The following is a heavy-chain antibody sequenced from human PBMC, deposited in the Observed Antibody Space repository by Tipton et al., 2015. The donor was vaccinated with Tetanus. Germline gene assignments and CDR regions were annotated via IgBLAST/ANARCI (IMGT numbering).Heavy chain of an antibody. V-gene: IGHV4-34*01. Sequence: QVQLVQSGAEVKPSETLSLTCAVYGGSFSNYYLTWIRQPPGQGLEWIGRIYYSGSTSYNPSLKSRVTISVDTSKNQFSLELSSVTAADTAVYYCARIGWLQQNKPAFDIWGQGTVVTVSS. D-gene: IGHD6-19*01. CDR2: IYYSGST. CDR3: ARIGWLQQNKPAFDI. CDR1: GGSFSNYY. J-gene: IGHJ3*02.